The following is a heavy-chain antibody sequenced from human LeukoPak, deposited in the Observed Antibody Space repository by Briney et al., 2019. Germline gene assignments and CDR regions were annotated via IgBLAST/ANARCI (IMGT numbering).Heavy chain of an antibody. V-gene: IGHV3-66*01. CDR2: IYSGGST. CDR3: ARLVGATRYGMDV. D-gene: IGHD1-26*01. J-gene: IGHJ6*02. CDR1: GFTVSSNY. Sequence: GGSLRLSCAASGFTVSSNYMSWVRQAPGKGLEWVSVIYSGGSTYYADSVKGRFTISRDNSKNTLYLQMNSLRAEDTAVYYCARLVGATRYGMDVWGQGTTVTVSS.